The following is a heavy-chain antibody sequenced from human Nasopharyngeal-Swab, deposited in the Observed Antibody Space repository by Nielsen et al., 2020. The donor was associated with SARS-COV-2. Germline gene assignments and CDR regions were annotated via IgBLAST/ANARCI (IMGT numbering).Heavy chain of an antibody. D-gene: IGHD4-23*01. CDR2: IIPILGIA. V-gene: IGHV1-69*04. J-gene: IGHJ3*02. CDR1: GGTFSSYA. CDR3: ARGDTWVTVVTRRAFDI. Sequence: SVKVSCTASGGTFSSYAISWVRQAPGQGLEWMGRIIPILGIANYAQKLQGRVTITADKSTSTAYMELSSLRSDDTAVYYCARGDTWVTVVTRRAFDIWGQGTMVTVSS.